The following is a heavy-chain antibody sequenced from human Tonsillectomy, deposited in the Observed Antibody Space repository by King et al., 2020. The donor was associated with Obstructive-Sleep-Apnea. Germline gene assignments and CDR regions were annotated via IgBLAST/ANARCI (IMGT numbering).Heavy chain of an antibody. V-gene: IGHV4-39*07. D-gene: IGHD2-21*02. CDR1: GGSISSSSYY. CDR3: ARENLEYCGGDCYSGSTLFDY. J-gene: IGHJ4*02. CDR2: SYYSGST. Sequence: VQLQESGPGLVKPSETLALTCTVSGGSISSSSYYWGWIRQPPGKGLEWIGSSYYSGSTYYNPSLKSRVTISVDTSKNQFSLRLSSVTAADTAVYYCARENLEYCGGDCYSGSTLFDYWGRGTLVTVSS.